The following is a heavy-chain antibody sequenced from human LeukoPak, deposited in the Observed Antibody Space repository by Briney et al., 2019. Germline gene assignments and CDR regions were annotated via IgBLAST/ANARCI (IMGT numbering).Heavy chain of an antibody. V-gene: IGHV4-59*01. D-gene: IGHD3-10*01. CDR1: GGSISIYY. Sequence: PSETLSLTCTVSGGSISIYYWSWIRQPPGKGLECIGYISYSGTTNYNPSLKSRVTISRDTSKNQFSLRLSSVTAADTALYYCARDWESLSGSYYVFDVWGQGTMVTVSS. CDR2: ISYSGTT. CDR3: ARDWESLSGSYYVFDV. J-gene: IGHJ3*01.